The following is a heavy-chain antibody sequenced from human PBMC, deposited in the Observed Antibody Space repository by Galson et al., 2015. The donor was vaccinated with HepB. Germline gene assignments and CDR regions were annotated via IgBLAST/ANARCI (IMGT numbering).Heavy chain of an antibody. CDR2: IKSKTHGGTT. D-gene: IGHD1-7*01. CDR3: TTWNWNYGDY. Sequence: SLRLSCAASGFTFTNAWMTWVRQAPGKGLEWVGRIKSKTHGGTTDYAAPVKGTFTISRDDSKNTLYLQMNSLKTEDTAVCYCTTWNWNYGDYWGQGTLVTVSS. J-gene: IGHJ4*02. V-gene: IGHV3-15*01. CDR1: GFTFTNAW.